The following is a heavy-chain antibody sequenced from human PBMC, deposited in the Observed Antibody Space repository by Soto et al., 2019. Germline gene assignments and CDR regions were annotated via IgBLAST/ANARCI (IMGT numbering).Heavy chain of an antibody. D-gene: IGHD3-16*01. CDR3: AMVDVYVTPSPQDV. Sequence: QVQLVQSGAEVKNPGASVKVSCKASGYTFTRYGIGWARQAPGQGLEWMGWINTYNGNTNYPQNVQGRVTLTTDTATSTAYMELRSLRSNDAAIDYCAMVDVYVTPSPQDVWGQGTTVIVSS. CDR1: GYTFTRYG. V-gene: IGHV1-18*01. J-gene: IGHJ6*02. CDR2: INTYNGNT.